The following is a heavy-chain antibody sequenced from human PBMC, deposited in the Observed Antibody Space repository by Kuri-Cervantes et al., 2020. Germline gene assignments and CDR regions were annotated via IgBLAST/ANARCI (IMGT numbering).Heavy chain of an antibody. V-gene: IGHV3-30*03. D-gene: IGHD2-15*01. CDR2: ISYDGSNK. CDR1: GFTFSSYG. CDR3: AMSRKGYCSGGSCYGLKN. Sequence: GESLKISCAASGFTFSSYGMHWVRQAPGEGLEWVAVISYDGSNKYYADSVKGRFTVSRDNSKNTLYLQMNSLRAEDTAVYYCAMSRKGYCSGGSCYGLKNWGQGTLVTVSS. J-gene: IGHJ4*02.